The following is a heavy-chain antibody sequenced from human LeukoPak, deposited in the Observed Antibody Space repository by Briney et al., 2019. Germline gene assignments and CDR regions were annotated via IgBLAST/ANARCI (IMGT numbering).Heavy chain of an antibody. J-gene: IGHJ5*02. CDR3: ARDFRDIVVVPAASGYNWFDP. V-gene: IGHV3-74*01. Sequence: GGSLRLSCAGSGFTLSSYWMHWVRQGPGKGLVWVSRIYSEGSRTTYADSVKGRFTISRDNAKNTLYLQMNSLRAEDTAAYYCARDFRDIVVVPAASGYNWFDPWGQGTLVTVSS. CDR1: GFTLSSYW. CDR2: IYSEGSRT. D-gene: IGHD2-2*01.